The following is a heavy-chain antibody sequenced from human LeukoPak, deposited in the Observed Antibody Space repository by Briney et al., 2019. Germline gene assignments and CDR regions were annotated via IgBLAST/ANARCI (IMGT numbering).Heavy chain of an antibody. Sequence: EASVKVSCKVSGYTLTELSMHWVRQAPGKGLEWMGGFDPEDGETIYAQKFQGRVTMTEDTSTDTAYMELSSLRSEDTAVCYCATDPYCGGDCFYYWGQGTLVTVSS. CDR3: ATDPYCGGDCFYY. J-gene: IGHJ4*02. CDR1: GYTLTELS. V-gene: IGHV1-24*01. D-gene: IGHD2-21*02. CDR2: FDPEDGET.